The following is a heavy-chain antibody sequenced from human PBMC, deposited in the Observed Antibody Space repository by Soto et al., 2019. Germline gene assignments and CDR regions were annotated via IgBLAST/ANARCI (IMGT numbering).Heavy chain of an antibody. D-gene: IGHD1-20*01. J-gene: IGHJ6*02. CDR3: ASNLYK. CDR2: INSDGSST. CDR1: GFSFSNSW. Sequence: EVQLVESGGGLVQPGGSLRLSCAASGFSFSNSWMNWVRQAPGKGLVWVSRINSDGSSTSYADSLKGRFTISRDNAKNARYLQLNSLRAEDTAVYYCASNLYKWGQGTTVTVSS. V-gene: IGHV3-74*02.